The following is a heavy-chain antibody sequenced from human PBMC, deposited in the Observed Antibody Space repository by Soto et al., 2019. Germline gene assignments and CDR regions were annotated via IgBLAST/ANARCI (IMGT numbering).Heavy chain of an antibody. CDR1: GGSISSSSYY. Sequence: SETLSLTCTVSGGSISSSSYYWGWIRQPPGKGLEWIGSIYYSGSTYYNPSLKSRVTISVDTSKNQFSLKLSSVTAADTAVYYCARLVDVTIFGVVILHYGMDVWGQGTTVTVSS. CDR3: ARLVDVTIFGVVILHYGMDV. J-gene: IGHJ6*02. V-gene: IGHV4-39*01. D-gene: IGHD3-3*01. CDR2: IYYSGST.